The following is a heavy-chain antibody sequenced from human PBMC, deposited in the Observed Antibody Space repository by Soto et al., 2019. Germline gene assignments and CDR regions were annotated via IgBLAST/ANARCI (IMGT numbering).Heavy chain of an antibody. V-gene: IGHV3-21*01. J-gene: IGHJ4*02. Sequence: EVKLVESGGGLVKPGGSLRLSCAASGLTFSTYTMNWFRQAPGQGLEWVSSISSSSGYIYYADSVKGRFTISRDNAKKSLYLQMNSLRAEDTAVYYCARDGAVAGKLDYWGQGTLVTVSS. CDR3: ARDGAVAGKLDY. D-gene: IGHD6-19*01. CDR2: ISSSSGYI. CDR1: GLTFSTYT.